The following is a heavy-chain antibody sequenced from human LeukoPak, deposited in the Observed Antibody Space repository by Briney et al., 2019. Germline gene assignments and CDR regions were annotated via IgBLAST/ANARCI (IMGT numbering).Heavy chain of an antibody. D-gene: IGHD4-11*01. CDR1: GYTFTSYG. CDR3: ARKDSIRGTYYMDV. J-gene: IGHJ6*03. V-gene: IGHV1-2*02. CDR2: INPNSGDP. Sequence: GASVKVSCKASGYTFTSYGISWVRQAPGQGLQWMGSINPNSGDPNYAQIFQGRVTMTRDTSISTVYMEVSRLRSDDTAVYYCARKDSIRGTYYMDVWGQGTTVTVSS.